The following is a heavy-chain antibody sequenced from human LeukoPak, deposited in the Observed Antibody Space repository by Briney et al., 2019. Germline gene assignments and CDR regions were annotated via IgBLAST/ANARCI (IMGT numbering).Heavy chain of an antibody. D-gene: IGHD6-19*01. CDR1: GFTFSSYS. Sequence: PGGSLRLSCVASGFTFSSYSMNWVRQAPGKGLEWVSNISSSSSTRYYAASVKGRFTISRDNAKNSLYLQMNSLEAEDTAVYYCARAVTGRGSSFDYWGQGTLVTVSS. CDR3: ARAVTGRGSSFDY. CDR2: ISSSSSTR. J-gene: IGHJ4*02. V-gene: IGHV3-48*01.